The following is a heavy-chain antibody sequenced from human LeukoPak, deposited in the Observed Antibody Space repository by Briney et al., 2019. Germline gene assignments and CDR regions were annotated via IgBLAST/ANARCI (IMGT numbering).Heavy chain of an antibody. CDR1: GYTFTDYY. Sequence: ASVKVSCKASGYTFTDYYMHWVRQAPGQGLEWMGWISPNSGGTNYAQKFQGRVTMTRDTPISTAYMELSRLRSDDTAVYYCARDYVGDNWFDPWGQGTLVTVSS. D-gene: IGHD3-16*01. J-gene: IGHJ5*02. V-gene: IGHV1-2*02. CDR2: ISPNSGGT. CDR3: ARDYVGDNWFDP.